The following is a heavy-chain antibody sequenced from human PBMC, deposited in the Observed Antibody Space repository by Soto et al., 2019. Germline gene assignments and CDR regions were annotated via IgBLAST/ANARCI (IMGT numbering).Heavy chain of an antibody. D-gene: IGHD3-16*01. Sequence: QVQLVESGGGVVQPGRSLRLSCAASGFIFSSYAMNWVRQAPGNGLEWVALISYDGSKKYYADSVKGRFTISRDNSRDTLYLQMNSLRAEDTAVYYCAREDHGGLLHGYYYYGIDVWGQGTTVTVSS. CDR1: GFIFSSYA. CDR2: ISYDGSKK. V-gene: IGHV3-30-3*01. J-gene: IGHJ6*02. CDR3: AREDHGGLLHGYYYYGIDV.